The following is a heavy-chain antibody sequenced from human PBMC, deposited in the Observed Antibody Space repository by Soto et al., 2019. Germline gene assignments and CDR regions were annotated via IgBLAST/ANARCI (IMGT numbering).Heavy chain of an antibody. Sequence: QVQLVQSGAEVKKPGSSVKVSCKASGGTFSSYTISWVRQAPGQGLEWMGRIIPILGISNYAQKFQGRVTITADKSTSTAYMELSSLRSEATAVYYCARGALWFGELFYYYYMDVWGKGTTVTVSS. CDR2: IIPILGIS. CDR3: ARGALWFGELFYYYYMDV. J-gene: IGHJ6*03. V-gene: IGHV1-69*02. D-gene: IGHD3-10*01. CDR1: GGTFSSYT.